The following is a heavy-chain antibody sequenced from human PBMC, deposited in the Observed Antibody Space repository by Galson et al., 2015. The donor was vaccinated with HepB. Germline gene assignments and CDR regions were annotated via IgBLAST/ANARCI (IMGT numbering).Heavy chain of an antibody. CDR3: ATEPRHNSGWFALGS. Sequence: SLRLSCAASGFTFSTYGLHWVRQAPGKGLEWVSVIWYDGTNKYYADSVKGRFTISRDNSKSTLYLQMNSLRAEDTAVYYCATEPRHNSGWFALGSWGQGTLVTVSS. J-gene: IGHJ4*02. CDR2: IWYDGTNK. D-gene: IGHD6-19*01. CDR1: GFTFSTYG. V-gene: IGHV3-33*01.